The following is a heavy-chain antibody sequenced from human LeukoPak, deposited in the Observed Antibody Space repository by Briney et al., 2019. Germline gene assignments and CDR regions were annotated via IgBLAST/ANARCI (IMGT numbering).Heavy chain of an antibody. D-gene: IGHD3-16*02. CDR1: EFTFSTYW. V-gene: IGHV3-7*01. CDR3: ATYRVRHLNSLDY. Sequence: GGSLRLSCAASEFTFSTYWMTWVRQAPGKRLEWVANINQDGSVKNYVDSVKGRFTVSRDNAKNSLFLQMNSLRAEDTAVYYCATYRVRHLNSLDYWGRGTLVTVSS. J-gene: IGHJ4*02. CDR2: INQDGSVK.